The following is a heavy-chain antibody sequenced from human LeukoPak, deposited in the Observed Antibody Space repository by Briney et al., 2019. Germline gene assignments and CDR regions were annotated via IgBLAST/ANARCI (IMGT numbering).Heavy chain of an antibody. D-gene: IGHD2-21*01. Sequence: PQASVKVSCKASGGTFSSYAISWVRQAPGQGLEWMGGIIPIFGTANYAQKFQGRVTITADESTSTAYTELSSLRSEDTAVYYCWGGGWKKPFDYWGQGTLVTVSS. J-gene: IGHJ4*02. V-gene: IGHV1-69*01. CDR1: GGTFSSYA. CDR3: WGGGWKKPFDY. CDR2: IIPIFGTA.